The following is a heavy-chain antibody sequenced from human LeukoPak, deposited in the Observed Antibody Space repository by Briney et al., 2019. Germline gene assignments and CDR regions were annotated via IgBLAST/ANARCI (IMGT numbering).Heavy chain of an antibody. CDR3: ARGYCSSTSCYGNWFDP. J-gene: IGHJ5*02. CDR2: ISAYNGNT. CDR1: GYTFTSYG. D-gene: IGHD2-2*01. Sequence: GASVKVSCKASGYTFTSYGISWVRQAPGQGLEWMGWISAYNGNTNYAQKLQGRVTMTTDTSTSTAYMELRSLRSDDTAVYYCARGYCSSTSCYGNWFDPWGQGTLDTVSS. V-gene: IGHV1-18*01.